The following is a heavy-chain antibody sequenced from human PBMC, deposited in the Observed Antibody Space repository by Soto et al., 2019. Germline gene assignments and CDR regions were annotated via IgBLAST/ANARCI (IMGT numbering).Heavy chain of an antibody. V-gene: IGHV4-61*01. J-gene: IGHJ4*02. Sequence: PSETLSLTCTVSGDSITSGSGYWTWIRQPPGKGPEWIGYVYNSGSTNYNPSLKSRVTISEDTSKSQFSLKVNSMTAADTAVYYCARYRREAVAGYTLDNWGQGILVTVSS. CDR1: GDSITSGSGY. CDR2: VYNSGST. CDR3: ARYRREAVAGYTLDN. D-gene: IGHD6-13*01.